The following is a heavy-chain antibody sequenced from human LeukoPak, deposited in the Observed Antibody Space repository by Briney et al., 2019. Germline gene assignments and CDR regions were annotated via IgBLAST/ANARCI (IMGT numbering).Heavy chain of an antibody. Sequence: GGSLRLSCAASGFILSTHGMHWVGQAPAKGLEWVAGMWYDGSREDYADSVKGRFTISRDMSKNTLNLQMNSLRVEDTAMFYCARDLSFGSLDFRGQGTLVTVSS. D-gene: IGHD1-26*01. CDR3: ARDLSFGSLDF. J-gene: IGHJ4*02. CDR2: MWYDGSRE. V-gene: IGHV3-33*01. CDR1: GFILSTHG.